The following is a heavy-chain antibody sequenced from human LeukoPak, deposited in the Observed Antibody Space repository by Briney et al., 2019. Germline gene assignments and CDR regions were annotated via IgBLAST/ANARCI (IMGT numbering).Heavy chain of an antibody. J-gene: IGHJ6*02. CDR1: GGSFSGYY. V-gene: IGHV4-34*01. CDR3: ARGSRDEKNYYYYAMDV. CDR2: INHSGST. Sequence: SETLSLTCAVYGGSFSGYYWSWIRQPPGKGLEWIGEINHSGSTNYNPSLKSRVTIAVDTSKNQFSLKRSSVTAADTADYYCARGSRDEKNYYYYAMDVWGQGTTVTVSS.